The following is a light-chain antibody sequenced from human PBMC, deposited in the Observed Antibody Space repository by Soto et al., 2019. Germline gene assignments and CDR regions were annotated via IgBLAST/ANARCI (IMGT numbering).Light chain of an antibody. J-gene: IGKJ4*01. V-gene: IGKV1-5*01. Sequence: DIQMTQTPSTLYASVGDRVTITCRASQSISSWLAWYQQKPGKAPKLLIFDASSLESGTPSRFSGRRSGTQFTLTLNGLQPDDFATYYCQQYDNYKPLTFGGGTKVDI. CDR2: DAS. CDR3: QQYDNYKPLT. CDR1: QSISSW.